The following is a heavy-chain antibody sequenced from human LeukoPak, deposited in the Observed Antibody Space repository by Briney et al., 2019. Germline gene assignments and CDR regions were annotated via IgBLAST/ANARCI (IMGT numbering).Heavy chain of an antibody. D-gene: IGHD3-16*01. Sequence: GGSLRLSCAASGFTFSSYAMSWVRQAPGKGLEWASAISGSGGSTYYADSVKGRFTISRDNSKNTLYLQMNSLRAEDTAVYYCAKRGFGFYYGMDVWGQGTTVTVSS. V-gene: IGHV3-23*01. CDR2: ISGSGGST. CDR3: AKRGFGFYYGMDV. J-gene: IGHJ6*02. CDR1: GFTFSSYA.